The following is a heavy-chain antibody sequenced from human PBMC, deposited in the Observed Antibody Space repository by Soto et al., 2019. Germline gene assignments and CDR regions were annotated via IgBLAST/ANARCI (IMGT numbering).Heavy chain of an antibody. V-gene: IGHV1-2*02. CDR2: INPNSGGT. Sequence: ASVKVSCKASGYTFTGYYMHWVRQAPGQGLEWMGWINPNSGGTNYAQKFQGGVTMTRDTSISTAYMELSRLRSDDTAVYYCARGHEVGYCSSTSCYRGGYYYYGMDVWGQGTTVTVSS. J-gene: IGHJ6*02. CDR1: GYTFTGYY. D-gene: IGHD2-2*02. CDR3: ARGHEVGYCSSTSCYRGGYYYYGMDV.